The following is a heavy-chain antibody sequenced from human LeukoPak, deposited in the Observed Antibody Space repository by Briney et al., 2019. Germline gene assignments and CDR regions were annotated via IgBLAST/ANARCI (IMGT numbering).Heavy chain of an antibody. V-gene: IGHV3-21*01. Sequence: GGSLRLSCAASGFTFSSYSMNWLRQAPGKGLEWVSSISSSSSYIYYADSVKGRFTISRDNGKNSLYLQMNSLRAEDTAVYYCATALNYYYYMDVWGKGTTVTVSS. CDR3: ATALNYYYYMDV. CDR2: ISSSSSYI. J-gene: IGHJ6*03. CDR1: GFTFSSYS.